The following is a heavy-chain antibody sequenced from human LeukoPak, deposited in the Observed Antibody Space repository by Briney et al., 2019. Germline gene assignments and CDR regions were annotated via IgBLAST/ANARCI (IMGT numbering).Heavy chain of an antibody. J-gene: IGHJ4*02. CDR1: GYTFFTYG. V-gene: IGHV1-18*04. CDR3: ARGDGGHGVDFDY. D-gene: IGHD2-21*02. Sequence: ASAKVSCKASGYTFFTYGVLWVRQAPGQGLEWMGWINSYNGGTKYAQKFQGRVTITTDTSTSTAKMELRSLRSDDTAVYYCARGDGGHGVDFDYWGQGTLVTVSS. CDR2: INSYNGGT.